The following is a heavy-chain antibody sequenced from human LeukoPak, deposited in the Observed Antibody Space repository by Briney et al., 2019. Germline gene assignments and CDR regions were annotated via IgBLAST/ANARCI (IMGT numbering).Heavy chain of an antibody. CDR3: ARGVPGAIGYFQH. D-gene: IGHD2-2*02. V-gene: IGHV3-48*01. CDR1: GFTFSSYS. J-gene: IGHJ1*01. Sequence: GGSLRLSCAASGFTFSSYSLNWVRQAPGKGLGWVSYISNSSSTIYYADSVKGRFTISRDNAKNSLYLQMNSLRAEDTAVYYCARGVPGAIGYFQHWGQGTLVTVSS. CDR2: ISNSSSTI.